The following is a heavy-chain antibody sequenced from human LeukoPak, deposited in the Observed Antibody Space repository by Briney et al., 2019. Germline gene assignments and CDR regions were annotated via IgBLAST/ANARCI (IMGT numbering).Heavy chain of an antibody. CDR1: GYTFTGYH. Sequence: PWASVKVSCKASGYTFTGYHMHWVRQAPGQGLEWMGRINPNSGDTNYAQKFQGRVAMTRDTSISTAFMELTRLRSDDTAVYYCAGDYCSSTSCLFDYWGQGTLVTVSS. D-gene: IGHD2-2*01. CDR3: AGDYCSSTSCLFDY. V-gene: IGHV1-2*06. CDR2: INPNSGDT. J-gene: IGHJ4*02.